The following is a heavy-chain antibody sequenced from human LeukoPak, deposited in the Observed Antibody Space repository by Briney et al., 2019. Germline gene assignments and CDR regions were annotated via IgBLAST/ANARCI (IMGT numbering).Heavy chain of an antibody. V-gene: IGHV3-23*01. J-gene: IGHJ3*02. D-gene: IGHD2-15*01. Sequence: PGGSLRLSCAASGFTFSGYAMTWVRQTPGKGPEWVSVISGSGGSSYYADSVKGRFTISRDNSKNTLYLQMNSLRAEDAAVYYCAKLVSQVVVGAFDIWGQGTVVTVSS. CDR1: GFTFSGYA. CDR3: AKLVSQVVVGAFDI. CDR2: ISGSGGSS.